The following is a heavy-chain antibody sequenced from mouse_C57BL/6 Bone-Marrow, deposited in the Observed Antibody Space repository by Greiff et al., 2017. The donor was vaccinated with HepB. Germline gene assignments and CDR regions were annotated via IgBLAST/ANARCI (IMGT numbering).Heavy chain of an antibody. CDR2: ITHSGET. Sequence: VQLVESGPGLVKPSQSLFLTCSITGFPITSGYYWIWIRQSPGKPLEWMGYITHSGETFYNPSLQSPISITRETSKNQFFLQLNSVTTEDTAMYYCAGENLDYWGQGTTLTVSS. CDR1: GFPITSGYY. CDR3: AGENLDY. V-gene: IGHV12-3*01. J-gene: IGHJ2*01.